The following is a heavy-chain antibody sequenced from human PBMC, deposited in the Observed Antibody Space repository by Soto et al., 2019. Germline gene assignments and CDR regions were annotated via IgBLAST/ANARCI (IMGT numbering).Heavy chain of an antibody. J-gene: IGHJ6*03. D-gene: IGHD2-2*01. CDR2: LVGNGFTT. CDR3: AKALRPSLNFFYYMDV. CDR1: GFTFGSYA. V-gene: IGHV3-23*01. Sequence: EVQLLESGGGLVQPGGSLRLSCVVSGFTFGSYAMSWVRQAPAKGPEWVAILVGNGFTTYYAASVKGRFSISGDKSKSTLFLQLNSLRADDTGVYYCAKALRPSLNFFYYMDVWGRGTYVTVYS.